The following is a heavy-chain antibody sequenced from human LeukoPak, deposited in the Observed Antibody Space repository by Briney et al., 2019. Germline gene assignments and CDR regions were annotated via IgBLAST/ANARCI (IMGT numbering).Heavy chain of an antibody. CDR2: IIPIFGTA. CDR1: GGTFSSYA. D-gene: IGHD6-19*01. Sequence: SVKVSCKASGGTFSSYATSWVRHAPGQGLEWMGGIIPIFGTANYAQKFQSRVTLTRTESTSTAYMELSSLRPENTAVYYCASVAYSSGWTNDDWGQGPLVTVSS. J-gene: IGHJ4*02. V-gene: IGHV1-69*05. CDR3: ASVAYSSGWTNDD.